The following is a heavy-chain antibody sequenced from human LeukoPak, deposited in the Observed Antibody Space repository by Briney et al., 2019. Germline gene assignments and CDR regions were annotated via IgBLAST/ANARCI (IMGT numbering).Heavy chain of an antibody. J-gene: IGHJ5*02. CDR1: GFTVSSNY. V-gene: IGHV3-66*01. CDR2: IYSGGST. CDR3: ARDMHCTNGVCDNWFDP. Sequence: GGSLRLSCAASGFTVSSNYMSWVRQAPGKGLEWVSVIYSGGSTYYADSVKGRFTISRDNSKNTLYLQTNSLRAEDTAVYYCARDMHCTNGVCDNWFDPWGQGTLVTVSS. D-gene: IGHD2-8*01.